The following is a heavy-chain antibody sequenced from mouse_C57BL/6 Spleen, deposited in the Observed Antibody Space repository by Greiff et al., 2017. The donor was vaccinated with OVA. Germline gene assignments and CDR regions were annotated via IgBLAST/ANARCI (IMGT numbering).Heavy chain of an antibody. CDR3: ASPGSGAMDY. V-gene: IGHV5-4*01. J-gene: IGHJ4*01. CDR2: ISDGGSYT. CDR1: GFTFSSYA. Sequence: DVHLVESGGGLVKPGGSLKLSCAASGFTFSSYAMSWVRQTPEKRLEWVATISDGGSYTYYPDNVKGRFTISRDNAKNNLYLQMSHLKSEDTAMYYCASPGSGAMDYWGQGTSVTVSS.